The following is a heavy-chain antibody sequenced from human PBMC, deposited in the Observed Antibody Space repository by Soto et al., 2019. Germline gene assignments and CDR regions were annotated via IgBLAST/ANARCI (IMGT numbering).Heavy chain of an antibody. J-gene: IGHJ6*02. CDR2: ISYDGSNK. CDR1: GFTFSSYA. V-gene: IGHV3-30-3*01. CDR3: ARDYATFFGPVGYGMDV. Sequence: QVQLVKSGGGVVQPGRSLRLSCAASGFTFSSYAMHWVRQAPGKGLEWVAVISYDGSNKYYADSVKGRFTISRDNSKNTLYLQMNSLRAEDTAVYYCARDYATFFGPVGYGMDVWGQGTTVTVSS. D-gene: IGHD3-3*01.